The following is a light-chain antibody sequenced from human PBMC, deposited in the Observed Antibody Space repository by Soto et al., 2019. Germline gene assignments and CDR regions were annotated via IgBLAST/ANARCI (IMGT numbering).Light chain of an antibody. CDR3: AAWDDSLNGWV. CDR1: SSNIGSNT. V-gene: IGLV1-44*01. J-gene: IGLJ3*02. Sequence: QSVLTQPPSAXGXXXXXXXISCSGSSSNIGSNTVNWYQQLPGTAPKLLIYSNNQRPSGVPDRFSGSKSGTSASLAISGLQSEDEADYYCAAWDDSLNGWVFGGGTKLTVL. CDR2: SNN.